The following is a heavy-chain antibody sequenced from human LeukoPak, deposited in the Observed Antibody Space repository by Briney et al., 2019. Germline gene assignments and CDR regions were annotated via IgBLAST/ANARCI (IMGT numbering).Heavy chain of an antibody. V-gene: IGHV3-21*01. CDR3: ARLARNAFDI. CDR2: ITSSSSYI. J-gene: IGHJ3*02. CDR1: AFTFSSYG. Sequence: GGSLRLSCAASAFTFSSYGMNWVRQAPGKGLEWVSSITSSSSYIYYADSVKGRFTISRDNAKNSLYLQMNSLRAEDTAVYYCARLARNAFDIWGQGTMVTVSS.